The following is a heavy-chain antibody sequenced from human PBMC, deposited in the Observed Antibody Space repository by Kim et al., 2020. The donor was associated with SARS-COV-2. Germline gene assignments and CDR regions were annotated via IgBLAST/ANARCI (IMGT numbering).Heavy chain of an antibody. Sequence: SVKGRFTISRDNAKNSLSLQMNSLRDGDTAVYYCALEFSSASPLYYYGMGVWGQGTTVTVSS. D-gene: IGHD6-6*01. CDR3: ALEFSSASPLYYYGMGV. J-gene: IGHJ6*02. V-gene: IGHV3-48*02.